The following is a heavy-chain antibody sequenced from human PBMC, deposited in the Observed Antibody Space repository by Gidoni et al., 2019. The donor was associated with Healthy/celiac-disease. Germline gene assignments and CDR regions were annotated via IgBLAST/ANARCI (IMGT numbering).Heavy chain of an antibody. CDR1: GGSICSGGYY. CDR2: IYYSGST. Sequence: QVQLQESGPGLVKPSQTLSLTFTVSGGSICSGGYYWRWIRQHPGKGLEWIGYIYYSGSTYYNPSLKSRVTISVDTSKNQFSLKLSSVTAADTAVYYCAREGNYCSGGSCYEEFDYWGQGTLVTVSS. D-gene: IGHD2-15*01. CDR3: AREGNYCSGGSCYEEFDY. V-gene: IGHV4-31*03. J-gene: IGHJ4*02.